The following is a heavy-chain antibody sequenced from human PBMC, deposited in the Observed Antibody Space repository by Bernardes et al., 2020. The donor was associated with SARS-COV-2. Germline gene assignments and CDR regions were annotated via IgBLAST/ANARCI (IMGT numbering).Heavy chain of an antibody. CDR2: INHSGST. Sequence: SETLSLTCAVYGGSFSGYYWSWIRQPPGQGLEWIGEINHSGSTNYNPSLKSRVTISVDTSKNQFSLKLSSVTAADTAVYYCARVPWGDGMDVWGQGTTVTVSS. J-gene: IGHJ6*02. V-gene: IGHV4-34*01. CDR1: GGSFSGYY. D-gene: IGHD3-16*01. CDR3: ARVPWGDGMDV.